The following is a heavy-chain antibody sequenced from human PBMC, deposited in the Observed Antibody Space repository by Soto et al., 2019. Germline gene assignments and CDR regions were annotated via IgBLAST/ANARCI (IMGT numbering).Heavy chain of an antibody. J-gene: IGHJ6*03. V-gene: IGHV3-33*01. D-gene: IGHD3-9*01. CDR1: GLTFSSYG. CDR2: IWYDGSNK. Sequence: GGSLRLSCAASGLTFSSYGMHWVRQAPGKGLEWVAVIWYDGSNKYYADSVKGRFTISRDNSKNTLYLQMNSLRAEDTAVYYCAREMHYDILTGDMDVWGKGTTVTVSS. CDR3: AREMHYDILTGDMDV.